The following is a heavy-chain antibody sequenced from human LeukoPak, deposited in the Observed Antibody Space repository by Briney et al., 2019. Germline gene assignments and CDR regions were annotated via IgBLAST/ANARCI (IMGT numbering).Heavy chain of an antibody. Sequence: GGSLRLSCAASGFTFATYTMNWVRQTPGKGLEWLSGIFGNGEGTYYADSVKGRFTISRDNSKNTLYLQMNSLRAEDTAVYYCAKDSEPDGRWNFDFWGQGTLVTVSS. CDR3: AKDSEPDGRWNFDF. J-gene: IGHJ4*02. CDR2: IFGNGEGT. CDR1: GFTFATYT. V-gene: IGHV3-23*01. D-gene: IGHD1-1*01.